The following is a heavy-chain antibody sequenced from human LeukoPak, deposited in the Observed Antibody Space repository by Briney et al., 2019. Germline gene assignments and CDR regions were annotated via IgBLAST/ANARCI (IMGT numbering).Heavy chain of an antibody. CDR2: ISYDGVVK. CDR3: AKDLATKYSLDH. V-gene: IGHV3-30*18. CDR1: GFTFSSNA. Sequence: GGSLRLSCAASGFTFSSNAMRWVRQAPGKGLEWVAFISYDGVVKYYVDSVRGRFTISRDNSKNTLYLQMNSLRAEDTAVYYCAKDLATKYSLDHWGQGALVTVSS. J-gene: IGHJ4*02. D-gene: IGHD1-26*01.